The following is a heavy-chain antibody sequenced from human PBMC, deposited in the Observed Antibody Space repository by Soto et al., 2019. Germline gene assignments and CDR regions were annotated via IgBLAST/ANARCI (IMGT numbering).Heavy chain of an antibody. Sequence: SETLSLTCAVSGGSISSGGYSWSWIRQPPGKGLEWIGYIYHSGSTYYNPSLKSRVTMSVDRSKNQFSLKLSSVTAADTAVYYCASAWFGELYKDYWGQGTLVTVSS. D-gene: IGHD3-10*01. CDR3: ASAWFGELYKDY. V-gene: IGHV4-30-2*01. CDR2: IYHSGST. J-gene: IGHJ4*02. CDR1: GGSISSGGYS.